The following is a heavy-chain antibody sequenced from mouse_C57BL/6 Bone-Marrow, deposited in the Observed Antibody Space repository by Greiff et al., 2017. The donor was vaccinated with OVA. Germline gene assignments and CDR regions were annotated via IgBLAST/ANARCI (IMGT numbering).Heavy chain of an antibody. J-gene: IGHJ1*03. CDR3: TTDRLGWYFDV. D-gene: IGHD2-2*01. CDR2: IDPEDGDT. CDR1: GFNIKDYY. Sequence: VQLQQSGAELVRPGASVKLSCTASGFNIKDYYMHWVKQRPEQGLEWIGRIDPEDGDTEYAPKFQGKATMTEDTSSNTAYLQLSSLTAEDTAVYYLTTDRLGWYFDVWGTGTTVTVSS. V-gene: IGHV14-1*01.